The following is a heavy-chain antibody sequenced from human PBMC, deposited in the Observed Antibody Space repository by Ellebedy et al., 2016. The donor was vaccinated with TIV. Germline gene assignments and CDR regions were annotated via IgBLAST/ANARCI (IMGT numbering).Heavy chain of an antibody. CDR2: IYYSGST. V-gene: IGHV4-59*11. CDR3: AREGGPDIVTIQAATGGDAFDI. D-gene: IGHD2-15*01. J-gene: IGHJ3*02. Sequence: MPSETLSLTCTVSGGSISNHYWSWIRQPPGKGLEWIGYIYYSGSTNYNPSLKSRVTMSVDTSKKRFSLKLTPVTAADTAVYYCAREGGPDIVTIQAATGGDAFDIWGQGTMVTVSS. CDR1: GGSISNHY.